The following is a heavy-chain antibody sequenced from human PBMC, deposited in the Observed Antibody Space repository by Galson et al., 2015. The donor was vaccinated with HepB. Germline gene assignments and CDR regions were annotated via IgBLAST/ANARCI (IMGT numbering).Heavy chain of an antibody. V-gene: IGHV1-18*04. CDR3: ARATDEPSSCTTDNCYVFDS. Sequence: SVKVSCKASGYTFTNFALNWVRQAPGQGLEWMGWNSAYNGDTNDDSNYAQKFQDRPTMTADTSTSTAYMGLRGLRSDDSAVYYCARATDEPSSCTTDNCYVFDSWGQGTLVTVSS. D-gene: IGHD2-2*01. CDR2: NSAYNGDTNDDS. CDR1: GYTFTNFA. J-gene: IGHJ4*02.